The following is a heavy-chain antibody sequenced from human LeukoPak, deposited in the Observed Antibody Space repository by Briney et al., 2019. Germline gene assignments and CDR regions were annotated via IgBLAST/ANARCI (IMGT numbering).Heavy chain of an antibody. CDR3: SNGIYSSSY. Sequence: PGGSLRLSCAASGFTFTRYWMCWVRQAPGKGLEWVANIDQDGSEQYYLDSEEGRFTISRDNAKNSLYLQMDNLRAEDTAVYYCSNGIYSSSYWGRGTLVTVSS. D-gene: IGHD6-6*01. CDR1: GFTFTRYW. CDR2: IDQDGSEQ. V-gene: IGHV3-7*01. J-gene: IGHJ4*02.